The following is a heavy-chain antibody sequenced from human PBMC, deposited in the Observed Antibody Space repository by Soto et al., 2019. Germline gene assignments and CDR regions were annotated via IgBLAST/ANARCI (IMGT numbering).Heavy chain of an antibody. CDR1: GFTFSSYA. V-gene: IGHV3-23*01. Sequence: EVQLLESGGGLVQPGGSLRLSCAASGFTFSSYAMSWVRQAPGTGLEWVSAISGSGGSTYYADSVKGRFTISRDNSKNTLYLQMNSLRAEDTAVYYCAKDRGSVDGMDVWGQGTTVTVSS. J-gene: IGHJ6*02. CDR2: ISGSGGST. D-gene: IGHD2-15*01. CDR3: AKDRGSVDGMDV.